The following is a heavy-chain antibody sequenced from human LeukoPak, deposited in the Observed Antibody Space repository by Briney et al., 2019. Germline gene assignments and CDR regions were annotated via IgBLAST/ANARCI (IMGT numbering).Heavy chain of an antibody. CDR1: GGSISSYY. J-gene: IGHJ4*02. D-gene: IGHD3-22*01. CDR3: ARADSSGYEHFDY. Sequence: PSETLSLTCTVSGGSISSYYWSWIRQPPGKGLEWIGYIYYSGSTNYTPSLKSRVTISVDRSKNHFSLKLSSVTAAATAVYYCARADSSGYEHFDYWGQGTLVTVSS. V-gene: IGHV4-59*01. CDR2: IYYSGST.